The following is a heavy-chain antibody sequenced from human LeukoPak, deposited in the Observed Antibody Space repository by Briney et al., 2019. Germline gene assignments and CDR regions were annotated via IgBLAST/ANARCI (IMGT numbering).Heavy chain of an antibody. CDR2: MNPNSGNT. D-gene: IGHD3-22*01. CDR3: ARGNLPGYYYDSSAPGFGD. J-gene: IGHJ4*02. V-gene: IGHV1-8*01. CDR1: GYTFTSYE. Sequence: ASVRVSSTASGYTFTSYEINWVRQATGQGLEWIGWMNPNSGNTGYAQKFQGRVTMTRNTSISTAYMELSSLRSEDTAVYYCARGNLPGYYYDSSAPGFGDWGQGTLVTVSS.